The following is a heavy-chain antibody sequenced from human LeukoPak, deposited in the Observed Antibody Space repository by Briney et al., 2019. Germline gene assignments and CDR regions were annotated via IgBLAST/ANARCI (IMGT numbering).Heavy chain of an antibody. CDR3: ARAKYSSGWYDGSPQPYYYYMDV. CDR1: GGTFSSYA. D-gene: IGHD6-19*01. V-gene: IGHV1-69*06. CDR2: IIPIFGTA. J-gene: IGHJ6*03. Sequence: ASVKVSCKASGGTFSSYAISWVRQAPGQGLEWMGGIIPIFGTANYAQKFQGRATITADKSTSTAYMELGSLRSEDTAVYYCARAKYSSGWYDGSPQPYYYYMDVWGKGTTVTVSS.